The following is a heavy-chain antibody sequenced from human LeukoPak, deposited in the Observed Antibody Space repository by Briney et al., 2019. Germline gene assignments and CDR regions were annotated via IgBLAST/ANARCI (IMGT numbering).Heavy chain of an antibody. J-gene: IGHJ4*02. Sequence: GGSLRLSCEAPGVTVSDSYMSWVRQAPGKGLEWVSIIDSDGRTFYADSVKGRFTISRDYSKNTLLFQMNSLRAEDTAVYYCVRRWSYWGQGTLATVSS. CDR2: IDSDGRT. V-gene: IGHV3-66*02. CDR3: VRRWSY. CDR1: GVTVSDSY. D-gene: IGHD2-8*01.